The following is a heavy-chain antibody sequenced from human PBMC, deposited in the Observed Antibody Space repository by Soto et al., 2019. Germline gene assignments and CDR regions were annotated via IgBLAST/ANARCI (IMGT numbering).Heavy chain of an antibody. Sequence: GGSLRLSCAASGFTFNNFVMHWVRQAPGKGLEWVAVIWYDGRNKYYADSVKGRFTISRDTSKNTLYLQLDSLRVDDTAVSYWSRDYSHFDDYWGQGTLVTVSS. J-gene: IGHJ4*02. CDR3: SRDYSHFDDY. V-gene: IGHV3-33*01. CDR1: GFTFNNFV. CDR2: IWYDGRNK. D-gene: IGHD2-15*01.